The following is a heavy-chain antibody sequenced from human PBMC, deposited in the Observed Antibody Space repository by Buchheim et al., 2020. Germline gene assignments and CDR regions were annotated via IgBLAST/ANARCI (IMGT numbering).Heavy chain of an antibody. CDR1: GFTFRSYA. J-gene: IGHJ6*02. V-gene: IGHV3-23*01. CDR2: ISGSDGST. CDR3: AKDSPPNYYFWSGIKYGMDV. Sequence: QLLESGGGLVQPGGSLRLSCAASGFTFRSYAMSWVRQAPGKGLEWVSTISGSDGSTFYADSVKGLFTISRDNSKNTLYLQMNSLRAEDTAVYYCAKDSPPNYYFWSGIKYGMDVWGQGTT. D-gene: IGHD3-3*01.